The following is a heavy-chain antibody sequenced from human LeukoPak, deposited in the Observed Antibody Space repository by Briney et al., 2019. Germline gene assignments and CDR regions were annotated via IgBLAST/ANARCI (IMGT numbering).Heavy chain of an antibody. D-gene: IGHD3-22*01. Sequence: SETLSLTCTVSGGSISSGDYYWSWIRQPPGKGLEWIGYIYYSGSTYYNPSLKSRVTISVDTSKNQFSLKLSSVTAADTAVYYCARDHYYDSSGLNWFDPWGQGTLVTVSS. CDR3: ARDHYYDSSGLNWFDP. V-gene: IGHV4-30-4*02. CDR2: IYYSGST. CDR1: GGSISSGDYY. J-gene: IGHJ5*02.